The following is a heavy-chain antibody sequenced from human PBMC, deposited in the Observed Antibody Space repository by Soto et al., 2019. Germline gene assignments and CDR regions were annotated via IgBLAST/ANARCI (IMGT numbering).Heavy chain of an antibody. D-gene: IGHD2-15*01. CDR2: INSDGSVS. CDR1: GFTFSNYW. Sequence: EVQLVESGGGLVQPGGSLRLSCAASGFTFSNYWMYWVRQAPGKGLEWVSRINSDGSVSSYADSVKGRLTISRDNVKNTLYLQMDSLRAEDTAVYYCARGDCLGGTCYSLAGSFYYYMDVWGKGTTVTVFS. CDR3: ARGDCLGGTCYSLAGSFYYYMDV. J-gene: IGHJ6*03. V-gene: IGHV3-74*02.